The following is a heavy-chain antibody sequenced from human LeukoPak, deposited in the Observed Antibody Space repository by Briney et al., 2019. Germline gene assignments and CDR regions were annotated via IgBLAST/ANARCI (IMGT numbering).Heavy chain of an antibody. J-gene: IGHJ4*02. V-gene: IGHV6-1*01. CDR1: GDSVSSNSAA. CDR2: TYCRSKWYN. CDR3: ASGGSSGWVYDY. D-gene: IGHD6-19*01. Sequence: SQALSLTCAISGDSVSSNSAAWNWIRQSPSRGLEWLGRTYCRSKWYNDYSVSVKSRITINPDTSKNPFSLQLNSVTPEDTAVYYCASGGSSGWVYDYWGQGTLVTVSS.